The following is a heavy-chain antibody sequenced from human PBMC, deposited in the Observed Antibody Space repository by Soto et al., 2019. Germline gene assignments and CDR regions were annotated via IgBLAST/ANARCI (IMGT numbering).Heavy chain of an antibody. CDR2: IHYSGST. CDR3: VRILYCSGGRCYHFFDY. CDR1: GGSITSGDYY. J-gene: IGHJ4*02. Sequence: QVQLQESGPGLVKPSQTLSLTCTISGGSITSGDYYWSWIRQPPGNGLEWVGYIHYSGSTYYNPSLKSRLTISMDTSENQFSLKLSSVTAADTAVYYCVRILYCSGGRCYHFFDYWGQGTLVSVSS. D-gene: IGHD2-15*01. V-gene: IGHV4-30-4*01.